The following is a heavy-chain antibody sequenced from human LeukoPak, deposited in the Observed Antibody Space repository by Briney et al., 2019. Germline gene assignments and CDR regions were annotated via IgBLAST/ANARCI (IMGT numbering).Heavy chain of an antibody. CDR2: IWYDGSNK. CDR3: AREEAVAGDYYYYYGMDV. V-gene: IGHV3-33*01. D-gene: IGHD6-13*01. CDR1: GFTFSSYG. J-gene: IGHJ6*04. Sequence: GGSLRLSCAASGFTFSSYGMHWVRQAPGKGLEWVAVIWYDGSNKYYADSVKGRFTISRDNSKNTLYLQMNSLRAEDTAVYYCAREEAVAGDYYYYYGMDVWGKGTTVTVSS.